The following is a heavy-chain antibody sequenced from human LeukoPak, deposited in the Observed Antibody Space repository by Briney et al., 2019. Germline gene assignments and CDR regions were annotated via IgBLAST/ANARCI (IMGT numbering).Heavy chain of an antibody. CDR2: ISGSGGST. CDR3: AKGGRSAKNWFDP. Sequence: GGSLRLSCAASGFTFSSSGMNWIRQAPGKGLEWVSAISGSGGSTYYADSVRGRFTISRDNSKNTLYLQMNSLRAEDTAVYYCAKGGRSAKNWFDPWGQGTLVTVSS. V-gene: IGHV3-23*01. CDR1: GFTFSSSG. D-gene: IGHD3-3*01. J-gene: IGHJ5*02.